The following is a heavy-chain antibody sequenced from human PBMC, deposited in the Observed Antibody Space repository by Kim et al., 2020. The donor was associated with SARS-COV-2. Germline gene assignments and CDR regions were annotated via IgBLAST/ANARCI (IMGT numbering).Heavy chain of an antibody. J-gene: IGHJ6*02. CDR3: ARAYWAYGDLYYYYGMDV. CDR1: GFTFSSYS. D-gene: IGHD4-17*01. Sequence: GGSLRLSCAASGFTFSSYSMNWVRQAPGKGLEWVSSISSSSYIYYADSVKGRFTISRDNAKNSLYLQMNSLRAEDTAVYYCARAYWAYGDLYYYYGMDVWGQGTTVTVSS. CDR2: ISSSSYI. V-gene: IGHV3-21*01.